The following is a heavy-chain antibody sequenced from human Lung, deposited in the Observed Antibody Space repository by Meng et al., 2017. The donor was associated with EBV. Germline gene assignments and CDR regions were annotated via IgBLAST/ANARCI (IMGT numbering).Heavy chain of an antibody. Sequence: QVQLQESGPGLVKPSQTPCPTCTVSGGSISSSRHCWGWIRQPPGRGLELGGISYYSGSTYYTPSLRSRVTMSLDTSKNQFSLKLSSVTATDTAVYYCARHDGGYGDYFDPWGQGTLVTVSS. V-gene: IGHV4-39*01. CDR2: SYYSGST. J-gene: IGHJ5*02. D-gene: IGHD4-17*01. CDR1: GGSISSSRHC. CDR3: ARHDGGYGDYFDP.